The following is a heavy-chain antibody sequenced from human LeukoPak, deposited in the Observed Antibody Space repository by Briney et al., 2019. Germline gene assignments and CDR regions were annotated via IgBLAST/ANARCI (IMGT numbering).Heavy chain of an antibody. CDR2: MNPNSGNT. CDR3: ARSESYTYRV. Sequence: ASVKVSCKASGYTFTSYGISWVRQAPGQGLEWMGWMNPNSGNTGYAQKFQGRVTMTRNTSISTAYMELSSLRSEDTAVYYCARSESYTYRVWGQGTLVTVSS. J-gene: IGHJ4*02. D-gene: IGHD1-14*01. CDR1: GYTFTSYG. V-gene: IGHV1-8*02.